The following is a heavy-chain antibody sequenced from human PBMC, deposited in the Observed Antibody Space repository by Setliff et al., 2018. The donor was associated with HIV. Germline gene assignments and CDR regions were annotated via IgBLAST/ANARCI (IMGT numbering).Heavy chain of an antibody. CDR2: IGRGGDT. Sequence: GGSLRLSCAASGLTFSSYDMHWVRPAAGKGLEWVSGIGRGGDTYYLGSVKGRFTIARENSKNFLYLPMNILTAGDTAVYFCAGIGDYSISVVAFHIWGQGTMVTVSS. J-gene: IGHJ3*02. CDR3: AGIGDYSISVVAFHI. CDR1: GLTFSSYD. V-gene: IGHV3-13*01. D-gene: IGHD4-4*01.